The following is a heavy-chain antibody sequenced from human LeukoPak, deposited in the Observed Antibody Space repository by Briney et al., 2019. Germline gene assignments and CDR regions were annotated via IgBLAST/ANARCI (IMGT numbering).Heavy chain of an antibody. CDR2: LNPSGGST. Sequence: SVKVSCKASGYTFTSYYMHWLRQAPGQELEWIGILNPSGGSTSYAQQFQGTVTMTRDTSTSTACMELSSLRSEDPAVYYCARGWGVVIGDYWGQGTLVTVSS. J-gene: IGHJ4*02. CDR3: ARGWGVVIGDY. V-gene: IGHV1-46*01. D-gene: IGHD3-3*01. CDR1: GYTFTSYY.